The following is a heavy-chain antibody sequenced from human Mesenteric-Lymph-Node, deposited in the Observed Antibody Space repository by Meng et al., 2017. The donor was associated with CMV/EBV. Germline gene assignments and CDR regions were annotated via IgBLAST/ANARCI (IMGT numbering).Heavy chain of an antibody. CDR3: AKEGSSSANGFDY. CDR1: GFTFSDYH. V-gene: IGHV3-30*02. CDR2: IRYDGSNK. Sequence: GGSLRLSCEASGFTFSDYHMSWVRQALGKGLEWVAVIRYDGSNKYYADSVKGRFTISRDNSKNTLYLQMNSLRAEDTAVYYCAKEGSSSANGFDYWGQGTLVTVSS. D-gene: IGHD6-6*01. J-gene: IGHJ4*02.